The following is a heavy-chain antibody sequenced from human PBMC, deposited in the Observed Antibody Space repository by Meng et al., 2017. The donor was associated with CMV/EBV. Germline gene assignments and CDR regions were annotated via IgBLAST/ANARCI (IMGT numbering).Heavy chain of an antibody. V-gene: IGHV4-59*01. Sequence: QVQLQESGPGLVKPSATLSLTCTVSGGSISSYYWSWIRQPPGKGLEWIGYIYYSGSTNYNPSLKSRVTISVDTSKNQFSLKLSSVTAADTAVYYCARGAGQLGPDYWGQGTLVTVSS. CDR2: IYYSGST. CDR1: GGSISSYY. D-gene: IGHD6-6*01. J-gene: IGHJ4*02. CDR3: ARGAGQLGPDY.